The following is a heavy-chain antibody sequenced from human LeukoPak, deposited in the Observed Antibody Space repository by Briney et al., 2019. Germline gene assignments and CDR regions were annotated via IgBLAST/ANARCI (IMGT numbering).Heavy chain of an antibody. Sequence: ASVKVSCKASGYTFTNYGVSWVRQAPGQGLEWMGWINAYNGDTHYAQNLQGRLTMTTDTSTSTAFMELRSLRPDDTAVYYCARWGLVAPGTYYYYYMDVWGRGTTVTVSS. CDR2: INAYNGDT. CDR1: GYTFTNYG. D-gene: IGHD2-2*01. V-gene: IGHV1-18*01. CDR3: ARWGLVAPGTYYYYYMDV. J-gene: IGHJ6*03.